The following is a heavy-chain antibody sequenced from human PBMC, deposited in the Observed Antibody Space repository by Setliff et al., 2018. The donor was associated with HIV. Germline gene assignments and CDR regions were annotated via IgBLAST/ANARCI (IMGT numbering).Heavy chain of an antibody. CDR3: ARDHYLGLDY. Sequence: GGSLRLSCAASGFTFKDYGRSWVRQAPGKGLEWVAGISWDGIKTTYGDSVRGRFTISRDNVEKSVYLQMNRLRNEDTARYYCARDHYLGLDYWGQGSLVTVSS. V-gene: IGHV3-20*04. D-gene: IGHD7-27*01. J-gene: IGHJ4*02. CDR2: ISWDGIKT. CDR1: GFTFKDYG.